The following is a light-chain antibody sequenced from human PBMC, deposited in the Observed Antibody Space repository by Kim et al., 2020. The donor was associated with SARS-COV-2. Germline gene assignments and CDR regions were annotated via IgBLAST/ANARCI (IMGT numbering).Light chain of an antibody. Sequence: QSALTQPASVSGSPGQSITISCTGTSSDVGGYNYVSWYQQHPGKAPKLMIYDVNNRPSGVSSRFSGSKSGNTASLTISGLQAEDEADYYCSSYTSSSPLVVFGGGTQLTVL. CDR2: DVN. V-gene: IGLV2-14*03. CDR3: SSYTSSSPLVV. J-gene: IGLJ2*01. CDR1: SSDVGGYNY.